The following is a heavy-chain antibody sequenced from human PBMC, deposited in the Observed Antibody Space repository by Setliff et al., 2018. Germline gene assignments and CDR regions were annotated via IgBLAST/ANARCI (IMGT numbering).Heavy chain of an antibody. D-gene: IGHD6-13*01. CDR2: IIPLFGTT. J-gene: IGHJ5*01. Sequence: SVKVSCKASGYTLSNSILSWVRQAPGQGLEWMGWIIPLFGTTKYAQKFQDRITMTADESATTAYMELTSLRSEDTAVYYCARALGGISAAGNNWLDSWGQGTLVTVSS. CDR1: GYTLSNSI. CDR3: ARALGGISAAGNNWLDS. V-gene: IGHV1-69*13.